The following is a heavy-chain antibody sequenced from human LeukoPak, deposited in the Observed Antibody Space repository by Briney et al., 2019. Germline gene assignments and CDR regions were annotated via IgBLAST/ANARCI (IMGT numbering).Heavy chain of an antibody. CDR2: ISYDGSNK. V-gene: IGHV3-30*04. Sequence: PGGSLRLSCAASGFTFSSYAMHWVRQAPGQGLEWVALISYDGSNKYYADSVKGRFTISRDNSKNTLYLQMNSLGAEDTAVYYCVRGDLHYYDSTRRGFDIWGQGTMVTVSS. J-gene: IGHJ3*02. D-gene: IGHD3-10*01. CDR3: VRGDLHYYDSTRRGFDI. CDR1: GFTFSSYA.